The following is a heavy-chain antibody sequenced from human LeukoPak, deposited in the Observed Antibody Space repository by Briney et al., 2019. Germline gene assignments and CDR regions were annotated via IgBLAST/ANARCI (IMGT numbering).Heavy chain of an antibody. Sequence: SETLSLTCAVYGGSFSSYYWSWIRQPPGKGLEWIGYIHYSGNTNYNPSLKSRVTISVDTSKNQFSLKLSSVAAADTAVYYCARGRVVVTPFDYWGQGTLVTVSS. D-gene: IGHD2-21*02. J-gene: IGHJ4*02. CDR2: IHYSGNT. CDR1: GGSFSSYY. CDR3: ARGRVVVTPFDY. V-gene: IGHV4-59*01.